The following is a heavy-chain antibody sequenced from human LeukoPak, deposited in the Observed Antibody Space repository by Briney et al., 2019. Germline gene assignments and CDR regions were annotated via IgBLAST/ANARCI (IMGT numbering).Heavy chain of an antibody. CDR2: MNPDTGNT. D-gene: IGHD3-16*01. V-gene: IGHV1-8*01. CDR1: GYTFTSYD. CDR3: ARCPSKYYDYVSGSYRNWFDP. Sequence: ASVKVSCKASGYTFTSYDINWVRQATGQGLEWMGWMNPDTGNTGYAQKFQGRVTMTRNTSISTAYMELSSLRPEDTAVYYCARCPSKYYDYVSGSYRNWFDPWGQGTLVTVSS. J-gene: IGHJ5*02.